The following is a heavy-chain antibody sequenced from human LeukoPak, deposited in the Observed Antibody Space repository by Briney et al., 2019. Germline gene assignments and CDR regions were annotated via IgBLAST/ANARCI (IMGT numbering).Heavy chain of an antibody. CDR2: ISSGGGFT. Sequence: VRSLRLSCAASGVTFSTYAMGWVRQAPGKGLEWVSTISSGGGFTYYSESVKGRFTISRESSKSTLCLQMNSLRAEDTAVYYCARLPLTARRHFEYWGQGTLVTVSS. CDR3: ARLPLTARRHFEY. CDR1: GVTFSTYA. V-gene: IGHV3-23*01. J-gene: IGHJ4*02. D-gene: IGHD2-21*02.